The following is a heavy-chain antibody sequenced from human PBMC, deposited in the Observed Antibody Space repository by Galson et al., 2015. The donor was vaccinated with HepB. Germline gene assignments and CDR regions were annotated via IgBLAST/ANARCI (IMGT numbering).Heavy chain of an antibody. J-gene: IGHJ6*02. Sequence: SVKVSCKASGGTFSSYAISWVRQAPGRGLEWMGGIIPIFGTANYAQKFQGRVTITADESTSTAYMELSSLRSEDTAVYYCARVEYSSSWYHNYYYYYGMDVWGQGTTVTVSS. D-gene: IGHD6-13*01. CDR2: IIPIFGTA. CDR3: ARVEYSSSWYHNYYYYYGMDV. V-gene: IGHV1-69*13. CDR1: GGTFSSYA.